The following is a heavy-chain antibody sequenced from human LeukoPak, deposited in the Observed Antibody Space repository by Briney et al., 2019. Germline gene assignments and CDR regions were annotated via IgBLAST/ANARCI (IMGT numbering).Heavy chain of an antibody. V-gene: IGHV3-48*01. CDR2: ISSSSSTI. Sequence: GGSLRLSCAASGFTFSSYSMNWVRQAPGKGLEWVSYISSSSSTIHYADSVKGRFTISRDNAKNSLYLQMNSLRAEDTAVYYCARVGYDFWSGYYDDAFDIWGQGTMVTVSS. D-gene: IGHD3-3*01. J-gene: IGHJ3*02. CDR1: GFTFSSYS. CDR3: ARVGYDFWSGYYDDAFDI.